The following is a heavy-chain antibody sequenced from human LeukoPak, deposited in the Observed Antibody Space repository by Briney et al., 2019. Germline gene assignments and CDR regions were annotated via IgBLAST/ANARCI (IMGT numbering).Heavy chain of an antibody. V-gene: IGHV3-23*01. CDR3: ASRQYDILTGYDGALDI. CDR1: GFTFSTFA. J-gene: IGHJ3*02. CDR2: ISASGGST. Sequence: GGSLRLSCAASGFTFSTFAMSWVRQAPGKGLEWVSIISASGGSTYCADSVKGRFTISRDNSKNTLYLQMNSLRAEDTAVYYCASRQYDILTGYDGALDIWGQGTMVTVSS. D-gene: IGHD3-9*01.